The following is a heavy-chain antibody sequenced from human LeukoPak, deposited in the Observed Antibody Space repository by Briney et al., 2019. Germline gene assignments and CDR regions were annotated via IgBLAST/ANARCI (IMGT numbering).Heavy chain of an antibody. D-gene: IGHD4-23*01. J-gene: IGHJ4*02. CDR2: INPNSGGT. V-gene: IGHV1-2*02. CDR3: ARAPDYGGNSEGDY. Sequence: ASVKVSCKASGYTFTGYYVHWVRQAPGQGLEWMGWINPNSGGTNYAQKFQGRVTMTRDTSISTAYMELSRLRSDDTAVYYCARAPDYGGNSEGDYWGQGTLVTVSS. CDR1: GYTFTGYY.